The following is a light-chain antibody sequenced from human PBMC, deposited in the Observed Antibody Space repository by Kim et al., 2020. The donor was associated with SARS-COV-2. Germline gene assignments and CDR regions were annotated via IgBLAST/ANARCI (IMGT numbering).Light chain of an antibody. V-gene: IGKV1-5*01. CDR1: QSVSTW. J-gene: IGKJ1*01. Sequence: DIQMTQSPSTLSASVGDRVTITCRASQSVSTWLAWYQQKPGKAPKVLIYDASSLQIGVPGRFSGSGSGTEFILTISSLQPDDFAIYHCQQYNSYPWTFGQGTKVDIK. CDR2: DAS. CDR3: QQYNSYPWT.